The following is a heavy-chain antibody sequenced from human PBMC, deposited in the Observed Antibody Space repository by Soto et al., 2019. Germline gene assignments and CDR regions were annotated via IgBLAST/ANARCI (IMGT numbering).Heavy chain of an antibody. D-gene: IGHD3-22*01. J-gene: IGHJ5*02. CDR1: GCTFSSYA. Sequence: LXLSCAASGCTFSSYAMSWVRQAPGKGLEWVSAISGSGGSTYYADSVKGRFTISRDNSKNTLYLQMNSLRAEDTAVYYCAKDSAYYDSSGYYPWGQGTPVTVYS. CDR3: AKDSAYYDSSGYYP. V-gene: IGHV3-23*01. CDR2: ISGSGGST.